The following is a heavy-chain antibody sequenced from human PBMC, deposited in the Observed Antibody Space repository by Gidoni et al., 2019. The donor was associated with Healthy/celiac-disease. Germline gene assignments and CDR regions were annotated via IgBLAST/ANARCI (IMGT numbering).Heavy chain of an antibody. CDR1: GFTFDDYA. CDR3: TRSSSRGQIDY. CDR2: ISWNSGSI. V-gene: IGHV3-9*01. D-gene: IGHD6-13*01. J-gene: IGHJ4*02. Sequence: EVQLVESGGGFVQPGRSLRLSCAASGFTFDDYAMHWVRQAPGKGLEWVSGISWNSGSIGYADSVKGRFTISRDNAKNSLYLQMNSLRAEDTALYYCTRSSSRGQIDYWGQGTLVTVSS.